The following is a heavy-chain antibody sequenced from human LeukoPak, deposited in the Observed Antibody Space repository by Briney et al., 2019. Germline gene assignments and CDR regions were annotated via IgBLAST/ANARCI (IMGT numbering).Heavy chain of an antibody. CDR3: ARWRYCSGGSCATYYYYGMDV. CDR2: ISAYNGNT. D-gene: IGHD2-15*01. CDR1: GYTFTSYG. V-gene: IGHV1-18*01. J-gene: IGHJ6*02. Sequence: GASVKVSCKASGYTFTSYGISWVQQAPGQGLEWMGWISAYNGNTNYALKLQGRVTMTTDTSTSTAYMELRSLRSDDTAVYYCARWRYCSGGSCATYYYYGMDVWGQGTTVTVSS.